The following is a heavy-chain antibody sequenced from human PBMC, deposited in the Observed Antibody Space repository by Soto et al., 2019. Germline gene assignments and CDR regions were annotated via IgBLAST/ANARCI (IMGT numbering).Heavy chain of an antibody. J-gene: IGHJ5*02. D-gene: IGHD6-6*01. V-gene: IGHV4-31*03. CDR1: GGSISSGGYY. Sequence: QVQLQESGPGLVKPSQTLSLTCTVSGGSISSGGYYWSWIRQHPGKGLEWIGYIYYSGSTYYKPSLRSRVTISVDTSKNQCSLKLSSVTAADTAVYYWASGYGCSASVWFDPWGQGTLVTVSS. CDR3: ASGYGCSASVWFDP. CDR2: IYYSGST.